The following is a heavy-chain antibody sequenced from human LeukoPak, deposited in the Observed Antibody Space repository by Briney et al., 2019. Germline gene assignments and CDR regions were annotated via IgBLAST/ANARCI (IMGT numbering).Heavy chain of an antibody. J-gene: IGHJ4*02. CDR1: GFTFSSYA. D-gene: IGHD3-3*01. Sequence: GGSLRLSCAASGFTFSSYAMSWVRQAPGKGLEWVSAISGSGGSTYYADSVKGRFTISRDNSKNTLYLHMNSLRAEDTAVYYCAKDRDMYYDFWSGYSPFDYWGQGTLVTVSS. V-gene: IGHV3-23*01. CDR2: ISGSGGST. CDR3: AKDRDMYYDFWSGYSPFDY.